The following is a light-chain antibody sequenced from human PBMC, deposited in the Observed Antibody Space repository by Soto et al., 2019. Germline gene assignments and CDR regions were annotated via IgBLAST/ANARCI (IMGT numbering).Light chain of an antibody. Sequence: IQMTQSHYSLSSSVGDRVTITCRARQSISSFLNWYQQRAGKAPKLLIYAASSLESGVPSRFSGSGSGTDFTLTITSLHPEDFATYYCQQTDTTPITFGQGTLLETK. CDR2: AAS. CDR3: QQTDTTPIT. J-gene: IGKJ5*01. V-gene: IGKV1-39*01. CDR1: QSISSF.